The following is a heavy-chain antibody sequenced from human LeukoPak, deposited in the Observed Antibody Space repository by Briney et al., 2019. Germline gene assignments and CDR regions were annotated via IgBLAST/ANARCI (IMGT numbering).Heavy chain of an antibody. V-gene: IGHV1-2*02. Sequence: ASVKVSCKASGYTFTGYYMHWVRQAPGQGLEWMGWINPNSGGTNYAQKFQGRVTMTRDTSISTAYMELSRLRSDDTAAYYCARVVGYCSGGSCYKGGKRFDYWGQGTLDTVSS. CDR2: INPNSGGT. CDR1: GYTFTGYY. J-gene: IGHJ4*02. CDR3: ARVVGYCSGGSCYKGGKRFDY. D-gene: IGHD2-15*01.